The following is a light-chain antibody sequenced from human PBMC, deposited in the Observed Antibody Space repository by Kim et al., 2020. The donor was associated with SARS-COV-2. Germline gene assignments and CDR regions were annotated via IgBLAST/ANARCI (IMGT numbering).Light chain of an antibody. CDR2: HAS. CDR3: QQFNNYPLT. Sequence: AAVGDRVPITCRASHGISSALAWYQQKPGKPPKPLICHASNLESGVPSRFSGSGSGTDFTLTISSLQPEDFATYYCQQFNNYPLTFGGGTKVDIK. V-gene: IGKV1D-13*01. CDR1: HGISSA. J-gene: IGKJ4*01.